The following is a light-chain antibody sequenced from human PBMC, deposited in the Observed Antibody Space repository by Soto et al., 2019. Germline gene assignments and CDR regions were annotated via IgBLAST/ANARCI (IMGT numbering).Light chain of an antibody. J-gene: IGKJ3*01. CDR1: QGISRY. Sequence: IQLTQSPSSLSASVGDRVTITCRASQGISRYLACYQQKPGKAPKLLIYAASNLQSGVPSSFSGSGSGTDFTLNVSSLQPEDFATYNCQQLNSDTPEITFGPGTKVYIK. CDR3: QQLNSDTPEIT. V-gene: IGKV1-9*01. CDR2: AAS.